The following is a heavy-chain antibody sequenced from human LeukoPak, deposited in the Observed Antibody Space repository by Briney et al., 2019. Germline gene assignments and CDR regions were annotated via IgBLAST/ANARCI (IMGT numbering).Heavy chain of an antibody. J-gene: IGHJ4*02. CDR2: FDPEDGET. V-gene: IGHV1-24*01. CDR3: ATSTRSEYYYDSSGFSLDY. D-gene: IGHD3-22*01. Sequence: ASVKVSCKVSGYTLTELSMHWVRQAPGKGLEWMGGFDPEDGETIYAQKFQGRVTMTEDTSTDTAYMELSSLRSEDTAVYYCATSTRSEYYYDSSGFSLDYWGQGTLVTVSS. CDR1: GYTLTELS.